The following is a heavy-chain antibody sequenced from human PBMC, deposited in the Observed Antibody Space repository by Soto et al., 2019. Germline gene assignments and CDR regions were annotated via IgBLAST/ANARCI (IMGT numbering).Heavy chain of an antibody. CDR2: ISSSSSYI. D-gene: IGHD2-21*02. J-gene: IGHJ3*02. CDR3: ARDAYCGGDCKRRGAFDI. V-gene: IGHV3-21*01. CDR1: GFTFSSYS. Sequence: EVQLVESGGGLVKPGGSLRLSCAASGFTFSSYSMNWVRQAPGKGLEWVSSISSSSSYIYYADSVKGRFTISRDNAKNSLYLQMTSLRAEDTAVYYCARDAYCGGDCKRRGAFDIWGQGTMVTVSS.